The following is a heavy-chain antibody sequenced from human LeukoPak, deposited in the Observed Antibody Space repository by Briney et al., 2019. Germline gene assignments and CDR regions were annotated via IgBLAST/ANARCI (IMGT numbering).Heavy chain of an antibody. CDR3: ARDRFVRYCSSTGCPSYGMDV. J-gene: IGHJ6*02. CDR1: GYTFTSYG. CDR2: ISAYNGNT. Sequence: ASVKVSCKASGYTFTSYGISWVRQAPGQGLEWMGWISAYNGNTNYAQKLQGRVTMTTDTSTSTAYMELRSLRSDDTAVYYCARDRFVRYCSSTGCPSYGMDVWGQGTTVTVSS. V-gene: IGHV1-18*01. D-gene: IGHD2-2*01.